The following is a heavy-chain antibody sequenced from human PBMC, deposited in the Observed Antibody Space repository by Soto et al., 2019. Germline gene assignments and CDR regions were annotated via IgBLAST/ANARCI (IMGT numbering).Heavy chain of an antibody. CDR2: IGTAGDT. J-gene: IGHJ3*02. V-gene: IGHV3-13*01. CDR1: GFTLSSYD. D-gene: IGHD2-8*01. Sequence: GGSLRLSCAASGFTLSSYDMHWVRQATGKGLEWVSAIGTAGDTYYPGSVKGRFTISRENAKNSLYLQMNSLRAEDTAVYYCARDALGVSTDAFDIWGQGTMVTVSS. CDR3: ARDALGVSTDAFDI.